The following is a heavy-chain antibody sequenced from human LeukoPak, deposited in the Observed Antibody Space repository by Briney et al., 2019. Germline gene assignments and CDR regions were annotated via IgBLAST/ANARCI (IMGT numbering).Heavy chain of an antibody. CDR3: AKDRAPDGHNLIDY. J-gene: IGHJ4*02. CDR2: ISSSSSTI. V-gene: IGHV3-48*01. CDR1: GFTFSSYG. Sequence: GGSLRLSCAASGFTFSSYGMTWVRQAPGKGLEWVSYISSSSSTIYYADSVKGRFTISRDNAKNTLYLQMNSLRAEDTAVYYCAKDRAPDGHNLIDYWGQGTLVTVSS. D-gene: IGHD5-24*01.